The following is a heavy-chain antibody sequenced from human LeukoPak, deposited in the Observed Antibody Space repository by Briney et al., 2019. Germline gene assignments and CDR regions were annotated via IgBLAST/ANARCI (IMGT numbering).Heavy chain of an antibody. CDR1: GFTFTNYW. J-gene: IGHJ1*01. V-gene: IGHV3-7*01. CDR3: ARVITVYNVYEEVAEYFQY. CDR2: IYLDGSRA. D-gene: IGHD5/OR15-5a*01. Sequence: GGSLRLSCAVSGFTFTNYWMSWARQSPGKGLEWVANIYLDGSRAYYVDSVRGRFSISRDNSKNSLYLQMNSLRADDTAVYYCARVITVYNVYEEVAEYFQYWGQGTLVTVSS.